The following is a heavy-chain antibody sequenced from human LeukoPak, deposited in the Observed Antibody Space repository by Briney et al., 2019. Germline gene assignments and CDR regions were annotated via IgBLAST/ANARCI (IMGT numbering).Heavy chain of an antibody. D-gene: IGHD3-9*01. CDR3: ARGHYDILTASYKWTPDY. V-gene: IGHV3-21*06. CDR1: GFTFSTYN. Sequence: GGSLRLSCAASGFTFSTYNMNWVRQAPGKGLEWVSSITSGGTYTYYADSVKGRFTTSRDNAKNSLSLQLSSLRAEDTAVYYCARGHYDILTASYKWTPDYWGQGILVTVSP. J-gene: IGHJ4*02. CDR2: ITSGGTYT.